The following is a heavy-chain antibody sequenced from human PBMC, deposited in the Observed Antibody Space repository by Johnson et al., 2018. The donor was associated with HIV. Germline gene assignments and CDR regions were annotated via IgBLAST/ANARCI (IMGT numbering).Heavy chain of an antibody. D-gene: IGHD3-10*01. Sequence: QVQLVESGGGVVQPGRSLRLSCVASGFTFSTYGMHWVRQAPGKGLEWVAVISYDGSNKYYADSVKGRFTISRDNSKNTLYLQMNSLRAEDTAGDYCVSEGFGELFNDAFDIWGQGTMVTVSS. CDR3: VSEGFGELFNDAFDI. J-gene: IGHJ3*02. V-gene: IGHV3-30*19. CDR1: GFTFSTYG. CDR2: ISYDGSNK.